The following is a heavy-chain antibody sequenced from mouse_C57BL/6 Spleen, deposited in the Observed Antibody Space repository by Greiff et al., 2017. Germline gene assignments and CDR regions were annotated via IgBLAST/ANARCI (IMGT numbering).Heavy chain of an antibody. CDR2: IDPNSGGT. CDR1: GYTFTSYW. CDR3: ARYRGYYGVDY. D-gene: IGHD2-3*01. J-gene: IGHJ2*01. Sequence: QVQLKQPGAELVKPGASVKLSCKASGYTFTSYWMHWVKQRPGRGLEWIGRIDPNSGGTKYNGKFKSNATLTVDKPSSTAYMQLSSLTSEDSAIYYCARYRGYYGVDYWGQGTTLTVSS. V-gene: IGHV1-72*01.